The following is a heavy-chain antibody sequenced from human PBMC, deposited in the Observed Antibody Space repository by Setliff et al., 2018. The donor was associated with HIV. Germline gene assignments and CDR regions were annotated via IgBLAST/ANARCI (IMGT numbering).Heavy chain of an antibody. CDR3: AKDPRAAVATICDY. CDR2: ISGSGGST. Sequence: GESLKISCAASGFTFSSYAMSWVRQAPGKGLEWVSAISGSGGSTYYADSVKGRFTISRDNSKNTLYLQMNSLRAEDTAVYYCAKDPRAAVATICDYWGQGTQVTVSS. J-gene: IGHJ4*02. V-gene: IGHV3-23*01. D-gene: IGHD5-12*01. CDR1: GFTFSSYA.